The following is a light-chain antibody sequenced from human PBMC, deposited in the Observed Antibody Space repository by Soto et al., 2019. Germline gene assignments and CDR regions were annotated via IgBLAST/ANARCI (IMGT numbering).Light chain of an antibody. CDR2: KSS. CDR1: QIIYSW. CDR3: LQYFDYYRT. J-gene: IGKJ1*01. Sequence: DIQMTQSPSTQSASVGDSVTITCRASQIIYSWLAWYQQKPGNAPKLLIYKSSTVERGVPSRFSGSGSETEFTLTINSLQPDDFATYYCLQYFDYYRTFGQGTKVEIK. V-gene: IGKV1-5*03.